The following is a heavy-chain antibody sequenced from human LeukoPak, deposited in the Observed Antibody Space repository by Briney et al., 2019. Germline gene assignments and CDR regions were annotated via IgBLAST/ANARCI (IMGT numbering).Heavy chain of an antibody. J-gene: IGHJ4*02. D-gene: IGHD3-22*01. CDR3: ARHVRPGYYDSSGLDY. Sequence: SETLSLTCTVSGESISGFYWNWIRQPPGKGMEWLGYIYYSGSTNYNPSLKSRVTISIDTSKNQFSLKLSSVTAADTAVYYCARHVRPGYYDSSGLDYWGQGTLVTVSS. CDR2: IYYSGST. V-gene: IGHV4-59*08. CDR1: GESISGFY.